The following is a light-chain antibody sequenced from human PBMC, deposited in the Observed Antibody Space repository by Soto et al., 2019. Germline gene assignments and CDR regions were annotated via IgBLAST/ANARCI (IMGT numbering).Light chain of an antibody. Sequence: EIVMTQSPATLSKSPGESATFSCRASQSISTKLAWYQQRPGQAPRLLMYGASTGATGIPARFSGSGSGTEFTLTISSLQSEDFAVYYCQQYSSWVWTFGQGTKADI. CDR2: GAS. CDR1: QSISTK. J-gene: IGKJ1*01. CDR3: QQYSSWVWT. V-gene: IGKV3-15*01.